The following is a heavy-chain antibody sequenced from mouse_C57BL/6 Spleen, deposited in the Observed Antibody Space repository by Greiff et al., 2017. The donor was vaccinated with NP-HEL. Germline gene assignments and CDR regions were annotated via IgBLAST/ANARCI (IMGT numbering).Heavy chain of an antibody. CDR1: GYTFTSYW. J-gene: IGHJ2*01. CDR2: IDPSDSYT. V-gene: IGHV1-59*01. D-gene: IGHD1-1*01. Sequence: QVQLQQPGAELVRPGTSVKLSCKASGYTFTSYWMHWVKQRPGQGLEWIGVIDPSDSYTNYNQKFKGKATLTVDTSSSTAYMQLSSLTSEDSAVYYCARRSSDYYDDWGQGTTLTVSS. CDR3: ARRSSDYYDD.